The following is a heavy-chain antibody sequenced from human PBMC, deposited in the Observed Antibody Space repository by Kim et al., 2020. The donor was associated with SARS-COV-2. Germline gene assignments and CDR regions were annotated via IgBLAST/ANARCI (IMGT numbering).Heavy chain of an antibody. V-gene: IGHV3-21*01. J-gene: IGHJ3*02. CDR3: ARDFQHCSGGSCYSEYAFDI. Sequence: GGSLRLSCAASGFTFSSYSMNWVRQAPGKGLEWVSSISSSSSYIYYADSVKGRFTISRDNAKNSLYLQMNSLRAEDTAVYYCARDFQHCSGGSCYSEYAFDIWGQGTMVTVSS. D-gene: IGHD2-15*01. CDR2: ISSSSSYI. CDR1: GFTFSSYS.